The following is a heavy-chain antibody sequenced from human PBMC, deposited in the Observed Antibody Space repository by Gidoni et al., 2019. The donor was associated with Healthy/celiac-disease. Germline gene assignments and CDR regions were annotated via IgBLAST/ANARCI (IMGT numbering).Heavy chain of an antibody. CDR1: GFTFSATG. Sequence: QVQLVESGGGLVQPGRSLRPPCAASGFTFSATGMRWVRQAPGKGLAWVAVIWYDGSNKYYADSVKGRFTSSRDNSKNTLYLQMNSLRAEDTAVYYCARDGAMLDTVTYYFDYWGQGTLVTVSS. CDR2: IWYDGSNK. CDR3: ARDGAMLDTVTYYFDY. D-gene: IGHD4-17*01. V-gene: IGHV3-33*01. J-gene: IGHJ4*02.